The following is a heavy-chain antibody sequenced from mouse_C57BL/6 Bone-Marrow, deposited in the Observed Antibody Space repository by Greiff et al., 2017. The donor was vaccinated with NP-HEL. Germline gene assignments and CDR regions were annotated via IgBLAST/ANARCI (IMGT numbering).Heavy chain of an antibody. CDR3: ARWVMGGYGSSYGLDYFDY. J-gene: IGHJ2*01. D-gene: IGHD1-1*01. Sequence: QVQLKESGAELVRPGTSVKVSCKASGYAFTNYLIEWVKQRPGQGLEWIGVINPGSGGTNYNEKFKGKATLTADKSSSTAYMQLSSLTSEDSAFYFCARWVMGGYGSSYGLDYFDYWGQGTTLTVSS. CDR2: INPGSGGT. V-gene: IGHV1-54*01. CDR1: GYAFTNYL.